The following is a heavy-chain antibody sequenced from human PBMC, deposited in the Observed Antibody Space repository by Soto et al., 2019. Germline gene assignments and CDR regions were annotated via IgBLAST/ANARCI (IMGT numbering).Heavy chain of an antibody. CDR2: INTNGGSI. CDR3: ARDRLRLGDLPFDN. V-gene: IGHV1-46*01. D-gene: IGHD3-16*01. CDR1: GYTFTSYY. Sequence: ASVNVSCKASGYTFTSYYMHWVRQAPGQGLEWMGIINTNGGSISYAQKFQGRVTMTSDTSTTTVHMELSSLRSEDTAVYYCARDRLRLGDLPFDNWGQGTLVTVSS. J-gene: IGHJ4*02.